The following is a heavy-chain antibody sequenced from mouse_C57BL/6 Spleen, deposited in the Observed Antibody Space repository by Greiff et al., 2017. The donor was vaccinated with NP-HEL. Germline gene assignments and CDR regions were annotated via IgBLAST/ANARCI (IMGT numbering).Heavy chain of an antibody. Sequence: EVQLQQSGPELVKPGASVKISCKASGYSFTGYYMNWVKQSPEKSLEWIGEINPSTGGTTYNQKFKAKATLTVDKSSSTAYMQLKSLTSEDSAVYYCARSPFYYYGSSWGGVFDYWGQGTTLTVSS. CDR1: GYSFTGYY. V-gene: IGHV1-42*01. CDR3: ARSPFYYYGSSWGGVFDY. CDR2: INPSTGGT. J-gene: IGHJ2*01. D-gene: IGHD1-1*01.